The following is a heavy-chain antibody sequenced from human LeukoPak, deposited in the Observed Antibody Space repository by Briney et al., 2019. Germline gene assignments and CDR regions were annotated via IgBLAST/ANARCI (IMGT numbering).Heavy chain of an antibody. CDR2: IYYSGST. V-gene: IGHV4-59*01. D-gene: IGHD2-21*01. J-gene: IGHJ4*02. Sequence: PSGTLSLTCTVSGGSISDYYWSWIRQPPGKGLEWIGYIYYSGSTNYNPSLKSRVTISVDTSKNQFSLKLSSVTAADTAVYYCARGSIVAPSAYWGQGTLVTVSS. CDR3: ARGSIVAPSAY. CDR1: GGSISDYY.